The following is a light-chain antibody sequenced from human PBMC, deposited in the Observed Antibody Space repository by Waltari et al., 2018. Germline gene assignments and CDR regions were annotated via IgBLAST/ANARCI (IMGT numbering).Light chain of an antibody. Sequence: QSALTQPATVSGSPGQSTTLSCTGTSSDVGGYNYVSWYQQHPGKAPKLMIYEVSYRPSGVSTRFSGSKSGNTASLTISGLQAEDEADYYCNSYTNSKTQIFGGGTKLTVL. CDR2: EVS. CDR3: NSYTNSKTQI. CDR1: SSDVGGYNY. V-gene: IGLV2-14*03. J-gene: IGLJ2*01.